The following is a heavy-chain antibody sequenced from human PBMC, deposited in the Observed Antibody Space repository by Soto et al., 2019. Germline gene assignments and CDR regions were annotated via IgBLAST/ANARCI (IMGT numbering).Heavy chain of an antibody. CDR2: ISYDGSNK. CDR1: GFTFSSYG. D-gene: IGHD6-13*01. J-gene: IGHJ6*02. CDR3: AKEYQGSSWYDYYYGMDV. Sequence: GGSLRLSCAASGFTFSSYGMHWVRQAPGKGLEWVAVISYDGSNKYYADSVKGRFTISRDNSKNTLYLQMNSLRAEDTAVYYCAKEYQGSSWYDYYYGMDVWGQGTTVTVSS. V-gene: IGHV3-30*18.